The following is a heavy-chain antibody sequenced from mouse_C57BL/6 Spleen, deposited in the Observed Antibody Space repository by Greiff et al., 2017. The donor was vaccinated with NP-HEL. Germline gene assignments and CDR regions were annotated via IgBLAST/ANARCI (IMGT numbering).Heavy chain of an antibody. D-gene: IGHD3-2*02. CDR1: GYAFSSSW. CDR3: ARAGDSSGYADY. V-gene: IGHV1-82*01. CDR2: IYPGDGDT. J-gene: IGHJ4*01. Sequence: VQLQQSGPELVKPGASVKISCKASGYAFSSSWMNWVKQRPGKGLEWIGRIYPGDGDTNYNGKFKGKATLTADKSSSTAYMQLSSLTSEDSAVYFCARAGDSSGYADYWGQGTSVTVSS.